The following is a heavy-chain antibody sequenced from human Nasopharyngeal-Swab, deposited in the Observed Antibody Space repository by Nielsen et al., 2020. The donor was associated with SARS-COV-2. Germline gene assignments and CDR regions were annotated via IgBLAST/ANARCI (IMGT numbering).Heavy chain of an antibody. CDR1: GFTFDDYA. V-gene: IGHV3-9*01. CDR3: ARDESYYYYYGMDV. Sequence: GGSLRLSCAASGFTFDDYAMHWARQAPGKGLEWVSGISWNSGSIGYADSVKGRFTISRDNAKNSLYLQMNSLRAEDTAVYYCARDESYYYYYGMDVWGQGTTVTVSS. CDR2: ISWNSGSI. J-gene: IGHJ6*02.